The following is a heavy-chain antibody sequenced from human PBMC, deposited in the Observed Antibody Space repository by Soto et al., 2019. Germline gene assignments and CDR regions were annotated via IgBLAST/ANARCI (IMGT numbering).Heavy chain of an antibody. CDR3: AREEMYSSSWYPDY. Sequence: PGGSLRLSCAASGFTFNSYSMNWVRQAPGKGLEWVSSISHSSHYIYYADSMKGRFTISRDNAKNSLYLQMNSLRAEDTAVYYCAREEMYSSSWYPDYWGQGTLVTVS. V-gene: IGHV3-21*01. CDR2: ISHSSHYI. CDR1: GFTFNSYS. D-gene: IGHD6-13*01. J-gene: IGHJ4*02.